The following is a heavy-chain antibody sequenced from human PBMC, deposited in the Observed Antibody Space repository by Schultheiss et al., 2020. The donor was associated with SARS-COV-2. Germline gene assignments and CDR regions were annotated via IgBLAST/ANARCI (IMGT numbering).Heavy chain of an antibody. CDR2: IYTSGST. J-gene: IGHJ4*02. V-gene: IGHV4-59*10. D-gene: IGHD6-13*01. Sequence: SETLSLTCAVYGGSFSGYYWSWIRQPAGKGLEWIGRIYTSGSTNYNPSLKSRVTISVDTSKNQFSLKLSSVTAADTAVYYCASPIAAAGTFDYWGQGTLVTVSS. CDR1: GGSFSGYY. CDR3: ASPIAAAGTFDY.